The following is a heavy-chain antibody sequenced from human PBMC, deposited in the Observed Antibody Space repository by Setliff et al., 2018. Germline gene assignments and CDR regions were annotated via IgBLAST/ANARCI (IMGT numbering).Heavy chain of an antibody. Sequence: GASVKVSCKASGYTFTSYGISWVRQAPGQGLEWMGRIDPEDGKTVYAEKFQGRVIISADTSIDTVYLELGSLRFDDTAVYYCARGNPAERYEYWGQGTLVTVSS. V-gene: IGHV1-18*01. CDR1: GYTFTSYG. CDR3: ARGNPAERYEY. J-gene: IGHJ1*01. CDR2: IDPEDGKT. D-gene: IGHD5-12*01.